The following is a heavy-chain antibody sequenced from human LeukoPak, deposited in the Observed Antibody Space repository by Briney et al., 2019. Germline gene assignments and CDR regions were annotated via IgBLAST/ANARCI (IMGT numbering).Heavy chain of an antibody. CDR1: GFTFSDYY. D-gene: IGHD3-16*02. J-gene: IGHJ4*02. CDR2: ISSSGSTI. V-gene: IGHV3-11*04. Sequence: GGSLRLSCAASGFTFSDYYMSWIRQASGKGLEWVSYISSSGSTIYYADSVKGRFTISRDNAKNSLYLQMNSLRAEDTAVYYCARGAFMITFGGVIVTLDHWGQGTLVTVSS. CDR3: ARGAFMITFGGVIVTLDH.